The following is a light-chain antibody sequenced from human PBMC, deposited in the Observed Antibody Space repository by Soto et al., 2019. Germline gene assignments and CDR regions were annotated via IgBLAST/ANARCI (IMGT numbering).Light chain of an antibody. CDR1: SSDIGGYDY. J-gene: IGLJ2*01. CDR2: DVN. CDR3: TSYSSGSSPVV. V-gene: IGLV2-14*01. Sequence: QSALTQPASVSGSPGQSITLSCTGTSSDIGGYDYVSWYQRHPGKAPKLIIYDVNNRPSGVSNRFSGSKSGNTASLTISGLQAGDEADYYCTSYSSGSSPVVFGGGTKLTVL.